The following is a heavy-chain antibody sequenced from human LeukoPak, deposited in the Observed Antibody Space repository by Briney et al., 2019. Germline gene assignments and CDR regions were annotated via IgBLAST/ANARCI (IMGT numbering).Heavy chain of an antibody. J-gene: IGHJ3*02. Sequence: SETLSLTCTVSGGSISSGSYYWSWIRQPAGKGLEWIGRIYTSGSTNYNPSLKSRVTISVDTSKNQFSLKLSSVTAADTAVYYCARHPYYGSGSSIINASDIWGQGTMVTVSS. CDR2: IYTSGST. CDR3: ARHPYYGSGSSIINASDI. CDR1: GGSISSGSYY. D-gene: IGHD3-10*01. V-gene: IGHV4-61*02.